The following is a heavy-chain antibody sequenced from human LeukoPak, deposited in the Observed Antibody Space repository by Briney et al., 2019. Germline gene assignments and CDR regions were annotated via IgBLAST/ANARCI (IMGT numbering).Heavy chain of an antibody. Sequence: ASVKVSCKASGYTFTTYYMHWLRQAPGQGLEWMGLINPGSGRTTYAQKLQGRVTMTRDTSTSTVYMELSSLSSEDTAVYYCARVGCSITTCYYYFDFWGQGTLVTVSS. CDR3: ARVGCSITTCYYYFDF. CDR2: INPGSGRT. J-gene: IGHJ4*02. V-gene: IGHV1-46*04. CDR1: GYTFTTYY. D-gene: IGHD2-2*01.